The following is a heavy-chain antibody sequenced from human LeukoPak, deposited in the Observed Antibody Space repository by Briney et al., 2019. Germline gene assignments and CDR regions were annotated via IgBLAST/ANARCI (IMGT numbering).Heavy chain of an antibody. J-gene: IGHJ4*02. CDR1: ELTFSRYS. CDR2: ISSSGNSI. CDR3: ATAGHPGYDFWGGFAFYFDR. Sequence: TGGSLRLSCAASELTFSRYSMNWVRQAPGKGLEWVSYISSSGNSIYYADSVKGRFTISRDNAKNSFYLQMNTLRAEDTALYFCATAGHPGYDFWGGFAFYFDRWGQGALVTVSS. V-gene: IGHV3-48*01. D-gene: IGHD3-3*01.